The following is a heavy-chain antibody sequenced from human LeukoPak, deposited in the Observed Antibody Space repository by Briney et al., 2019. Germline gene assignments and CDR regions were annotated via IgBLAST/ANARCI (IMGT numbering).Heavy chain of an antibody. CDR1: GGSISSYY. J-gene: IGHJ3*02. CDR3: AREGDYYDSALGAFDI. CDR2: IYYSGGT. D-gene: IGHD3-22*01. Sequence: SETLSLTCTVSGGSISSYYWSWIRQPPGKGLEWIGHIYYSGGTNYNPSLRNRVTISVDTSKNQFSLKLSSVTAADTAVYYCAREGDYYDSALGAFDIWGQGTMVTVSS. V-gene: IGHV4-59*01.